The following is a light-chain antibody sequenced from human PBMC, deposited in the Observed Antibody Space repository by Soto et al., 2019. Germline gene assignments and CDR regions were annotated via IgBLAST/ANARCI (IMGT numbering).Light chain of an antibody. J-gene: IGKJ2*01. Sequence: ETVLTQSPGTLSLSPGVRATLSCRASQSVSNYLAWYQQKPGQPPRLLIYDASNRATGIAARFSGSGSGTDFTLTISSLDPEDFAIYYCQQYNNWPCTFGQGTKLEIK. CDR3: QQYNNWPCT. CDR2: DAS. V-gene: IGKV3-11*01. CDR1: QSVSNY.